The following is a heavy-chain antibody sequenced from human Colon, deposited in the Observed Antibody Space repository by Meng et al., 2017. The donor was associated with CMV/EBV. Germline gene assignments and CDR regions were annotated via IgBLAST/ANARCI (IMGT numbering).Heavy chain of an antibody. Sequence: GESLKISCAVSTFTFSRFGMTGVRQTSGKGPEWVASIKGDGSEINYVDSVKGRFTISRDNAKSSLYLQMNSLRAEDTAMYYCVRGRAAHPDWGQGTLVTVSS. CDR1: TFTFSRFG. J-gene: IGHJ4*02. V-gene: IGHV3-7*01. CDR2: IKGDGSEI. CDR3: VRGRAAHPD. D-gene: IGHD2-15*01.